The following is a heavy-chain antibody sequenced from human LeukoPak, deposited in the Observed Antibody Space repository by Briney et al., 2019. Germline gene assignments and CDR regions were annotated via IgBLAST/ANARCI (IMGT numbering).Heavy chain of an antibody. CDR1: GGSISSGYY. V-gene: IGHV4-38-2*02. CDR2: IYHSGST. Sequence: SETLPLTCTVSGGSISSGYYWGWIRQPPGKGLEWIGSIYHSGSTYYNPSLKSRVTISVDTSKNQFSLKLSSVTAADTAVYYCAREGRGYSGYEGLDYWGQGTLVTVSS. CDR3: AREGRGYSGYEGLDY. J-gene: IGHJ4*02. D-gene: IGHD5-12*01.